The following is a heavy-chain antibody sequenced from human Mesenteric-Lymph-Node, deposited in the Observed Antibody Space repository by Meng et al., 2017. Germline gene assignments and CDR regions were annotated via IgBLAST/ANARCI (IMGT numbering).Heavy chain of an antibody. J-gene: IGHJ4*02. D-gene: IGHD6-13*01. CDR3: ARRGSSWYFDS. V-gene: IGHV4-4*02. CDR1: GGSISIGNW. Sequence: AQLRQPGPGWVKPSRPLSLTCAVSGGSISIGNWWSWVRQSPGKGLEWIGEISHTGSTNYNPSLKSRVTISVDKSKNQFSLKLSSVTAADTAVYYCARRGSSWYFDSWGQGALVTVSS. CDR2: ISHTGST.